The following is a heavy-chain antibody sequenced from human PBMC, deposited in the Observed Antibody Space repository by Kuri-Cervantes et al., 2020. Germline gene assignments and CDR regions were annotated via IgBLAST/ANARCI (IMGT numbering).Heavy chain of an antibody. Sequence: GGSLRLSCAASGFTFSNYAMTWVRQAPGKGLEWVSSISGSGEITRYADSAKGRFTISRDNSKNTLYLQMNSLGAEDTAVYYCARSVAGYYKNYYYYMDVWGKGTTVTVSS. CDR2: ISGSGEIT. V-gene: IGHV3-23*01. CDR1: GFTFSNYA. J-gene: IGHJ6*03. CDR3: ARSVAGYYKNYYYYMDV. D-gene: IGHD1-26*01.